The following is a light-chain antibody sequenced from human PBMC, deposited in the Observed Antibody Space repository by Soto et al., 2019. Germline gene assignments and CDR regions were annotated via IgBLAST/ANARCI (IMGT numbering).Light chain of an antibody. CDR1: QSVSSN. CDR3: QPSNNWPPLT. CDR2: GAS. Sequence: EIVMTHSPATLSVSPGERATLSCRASQSVSSNLAWYQQKRGQAPRILIYGASTRATCIPARFSASGTGTEFTLNISSLQSEYFAVYYCQPSNNWPPLTFGQAIKVEIK. J-gene: IGKJ1*01. V-gene: IGKV3-15*01.